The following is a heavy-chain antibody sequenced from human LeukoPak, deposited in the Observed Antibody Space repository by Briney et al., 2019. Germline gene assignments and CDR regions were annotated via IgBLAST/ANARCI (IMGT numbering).Heavy chain of an antibody. Sequence: GESLKISCKGSGYSFSNDWIGWVRQMPGKGLEWMGIIYPGDSDTRYSPSFQGQVTISADKSISTAYLQWSSLKASDTAMYYCARGKQLALFDYWGQGTLVTVSS. CDR1: GYSFSNDW. J-gene: IGHJ4*02. CDR2: IYPGDSDT. D-gene: IGHD6-6*01. CDR3: ARGKQLALFDY. V-gene: IGHV5-51*01.